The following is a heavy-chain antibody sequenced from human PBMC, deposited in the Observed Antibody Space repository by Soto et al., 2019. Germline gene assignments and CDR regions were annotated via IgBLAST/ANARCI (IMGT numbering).Heavy chain of an antibody. CDR2: NYYSGST. Sequence: QVQLQESGPGLVKPSETLSLTCTVSGGSIRSYYWSWIRQPPGKGLEWIGYNYYSGSTNYNPSLKSRVTISVDTSKNQFSLKLTSVTAADTAVYYCARLPVDAFDIWGQGTMVTVSS. CDR1: GGSIRSYY. CDR3: ARLPVDAFDI. V-gene: IGHV4-59*08. D-gene: IGHD4-4*01. J-gene: IGHJ3*02.